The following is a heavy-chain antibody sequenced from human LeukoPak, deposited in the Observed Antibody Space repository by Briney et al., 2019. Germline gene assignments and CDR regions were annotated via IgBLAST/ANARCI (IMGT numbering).Heavy chain of an antibody. CDR1: GGSISSGSYY. CDR3: ARGEDYYDTGGYFGDAFDI. Sequence: SETLSLTCTVSGGSISSGSYYWGWIRQPPGKGLEWIGSIYYSGSTYYKPSLKSRVTISLDTSKNQFSLKLSSVTAADTAVYYCARGEDYYDTGGYFGDAFDIWGQGTMVTVSS. V-gene: IGHV4-39*07. CDR2: IYYSGST. D-gene: IGHD3-22*01. J-gene: IGHJ3*02.